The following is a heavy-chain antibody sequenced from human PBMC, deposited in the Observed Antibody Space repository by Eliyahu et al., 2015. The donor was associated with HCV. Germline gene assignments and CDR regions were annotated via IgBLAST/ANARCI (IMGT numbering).Heavy chain of an antibody. CDR3: ARTRYCSSTSCYFAALDM. Sequence: QVQLQQWGAGLLKPSETLSLICAFYGGSLSGYYWTWIRQPPGKGLEWIGEINDSGSTNHNPSLKSRLTTSVDTSKRQFSLRLSSVSAADTAVYYCARTRYCSSTSCYFAALDMWGQGTMVTVSS. CDR1: GGSLSGYY. CDR2: INDSGST. V-gene: IGHV4-34*01. D-gene: IGHD2-2*01. J-gene: IGHJ3*02.